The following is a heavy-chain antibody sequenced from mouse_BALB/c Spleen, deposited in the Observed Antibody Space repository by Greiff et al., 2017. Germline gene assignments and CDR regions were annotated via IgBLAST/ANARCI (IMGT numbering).Heavy chain of an antibody. V-gene: IGHV5-12-1*01. Sequence: EVMLVESGGGLVKPGGSLKLSCAASGFAFSSYDMSWVRQTPEKRLEWVAYISSGGGSTYYPDTVKGRFTISRDNAKNTLYLQMSSLKSEDTAMYYCARQSYYGSSYVDYFDYWGQGTTLTVSS. D-gene: IGHD1-1*01. J-gene: IGHJ2*01. CDR1: GFAFSSYD. CDR3: ARQSYYGSSYVDYFDY. CDR2: ISSGGGST.